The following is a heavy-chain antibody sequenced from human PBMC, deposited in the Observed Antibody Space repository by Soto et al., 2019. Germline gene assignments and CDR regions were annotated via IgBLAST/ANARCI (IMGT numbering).Heavy chain of an antibody. CDR2: ISAYNGNT. CDR1: GYTFTSYG. CDR3: VTEVYYYDSSARPN. J-gene: IGHJ4*02. D-gene: IGHD3-22*01. Sequence: QVQLVQSGAEVKKPGASVKVSCKASGYTFTSYGISWVRQAPGQGLEWMGWISAYNGNTNYAQKLQGRVTMTTDTTTSTAYMEVRSVKSDDRAVHYYVTEVYYYDSSARPNWGQGTLVTVSS. V-gene: IGHV1-18*01.